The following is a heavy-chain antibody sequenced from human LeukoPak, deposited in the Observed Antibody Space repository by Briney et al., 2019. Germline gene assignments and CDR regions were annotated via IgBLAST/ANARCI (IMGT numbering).Heavy chain of an antibody. J-gene: IGHJ1*01. Sequence: GGSLRLSCAASGFTFSSYSMNWVRQAPGKGLEWVSYISTSSSYIYYADSVKGRFTISRDNAKNSLYLQMNSLRAEDTAVYYCARDRPAIYCSGGSCFQIWGQGTLVTVSS. D-gene: IGHD2-15*01. V-gene: IGHV3-21*01. CDR2: ISTSSSYI. CDR1: GFTFSSYS. CDR3: ARDRPAIYCSGGSCFQI.